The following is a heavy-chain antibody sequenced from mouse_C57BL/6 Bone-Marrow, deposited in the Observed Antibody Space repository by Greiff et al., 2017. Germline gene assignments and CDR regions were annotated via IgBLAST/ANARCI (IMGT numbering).Heavy chain of an antibody. CDR1: GFNIKDDY. CDR2: IDPENGDT. Sequence: EVQLQQSGAELVRPGASVKLSCTASGFNIKDDYMNWVKQRPEQGLEWIGWIDPENGDTEYASKFQGKATITADTSSNTAYLQLSSLTSEDTAVYYCTTGNFDYWGQGTTLTVSS. CDR3: TTGNFDY. J-gene: IGHJ2*01. V-gene: IGHV14-4*01.